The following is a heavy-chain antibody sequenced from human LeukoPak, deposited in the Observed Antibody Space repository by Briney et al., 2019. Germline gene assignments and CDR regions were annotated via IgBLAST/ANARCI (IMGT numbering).Heavy chain of an antibody. V-gene: IGHV4-59*01. CDR2: IYYSGST. CDR1: GGSISSYY. Sequence: SETLSLTCTVSGGSISSYYWSWIRQPPGKGLEWIGYIYYSGSTNYNPSLKSRVTISVDTSKNQFSLKLSSVTAADTAVYYCARSLTKYYYYYYMDVWGKGTTVTVSS. CDR3: ARSLTKYYYYYYMDV. J-gene: IGHJ6*03.